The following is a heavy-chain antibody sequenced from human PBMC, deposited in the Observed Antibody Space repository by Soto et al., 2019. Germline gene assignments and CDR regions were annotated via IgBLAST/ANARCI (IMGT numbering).Heavy chain of an antibody. Sequence: QVQLVESGGGVVQPGRSLRLSCAASGFTFSGYGMHWVRQAPGKGLEWVAVISSDGSDKYYADSVKGRFTISRDNSKNTLYLQMHGLRAGDTAVYYCAKVMGVRGVTSGADYWGQGTLVTVSS. D-gene: IGHD3-10*01. CDR2: ISSDGSDK. CDR3: AKVMGVRGVTSGADY. CDR1: GFTFSGYG. V-gene: IGHV3-30*18. J-gene: IGHJ4*02.